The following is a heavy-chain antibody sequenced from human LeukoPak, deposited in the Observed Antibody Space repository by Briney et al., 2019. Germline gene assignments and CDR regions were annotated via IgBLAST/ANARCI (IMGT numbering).Heavy chain of an antibody. D-gene: IGHD5-12*01. J-gene: IGHJ3*02. CDR1: GYTFTGYY. CDR2: INPNSGGT. V-gene: IGHV1-2*02. CDR3: AKDHSWYSGYAGVGDAFDI. Sequence: GASVKVSCKASGYTFTGYYMHWVRQAPGQGLEWMGWINPNSGGTNYAQKFQGRVTMTRDTSISTAYMELSRLRSDDTAVYYCAKDHSWYSGYAGVGDAFDIWGQGRMVTVSS.